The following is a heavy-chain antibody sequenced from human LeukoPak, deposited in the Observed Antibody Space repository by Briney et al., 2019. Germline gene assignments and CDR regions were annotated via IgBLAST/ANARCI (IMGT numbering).Heavy chain of an antibody. V-gene: IGHV3-48*03. D-gene: IGHD1-20*01. CDR1: GFTFSSYE. Sequence: GGSLRLSCAASGFTFSSYEMNWVRQAPGKGLEWVSYISSSGSTIYYADSVKGRFTISRDNAKNSLYLQMNSLRAEDTAVYYCARAARYNWNPYWGQGTLVTVSS. J-gene: IGHJ4*02. CDR3: ARAARYNWNPY. CDR2: ISSSGSTI.